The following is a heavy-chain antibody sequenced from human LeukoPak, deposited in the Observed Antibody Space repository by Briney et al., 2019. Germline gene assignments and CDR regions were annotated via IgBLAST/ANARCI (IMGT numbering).Heavy chain of an antibody. CDR3: ARRGGSGRSFDY. CDR1: GASVSSGGYY. D-gene: IGHD3-10*01. V-gene: IGHV4-61*08. J-gene: IGHJ4*02. Sequence: SETLSLTCTVSGASVSSGGYYWSWIRQPPGKGLEWIGYIYYSGSTNYNPSLKSRFTISVDTSKNQFSLKVSSVTAAETAVYYCARRGGSGRSFDYWGQGTLVTVSS. CDR2: IYYSGST.